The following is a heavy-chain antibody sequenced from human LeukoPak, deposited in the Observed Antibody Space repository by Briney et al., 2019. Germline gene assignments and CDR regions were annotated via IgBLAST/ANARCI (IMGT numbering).Heavy chain of an antibody. Sequence: SETLSLTCAVSGGSFSGHYWSWIRQPPGKGLEWIGEINHSGSTNYNPSLKSRVTISVDTSKNQFSLKLSSVTAADTAVYYCARRGRGVPYCSSTSCYTSRIHWFDPWGQGTLVTVSS. CDR1: GGSFSGHY. D-gene: IGHD2-2*02. J-gene: IGHJ5*02. CDR3: ARRGRGVPYCSSTSCYTSRIHWFDP. V-gene: IGHV4-34*01. CDR2: INHSGST.